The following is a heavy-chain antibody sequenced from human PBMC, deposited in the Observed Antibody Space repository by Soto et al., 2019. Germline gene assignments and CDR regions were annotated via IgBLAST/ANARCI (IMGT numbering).Heavy chain of an antibody. CDR3: ARVRLRGPLGGYQPLVWGGVYFDY. Sequence: QVQLVQSGAEVKKPGASVMVSCKASGYTFTSYGISWVRQAPGQGLEWMGWISAYNGNTNYAQKLQGRVTMTTDTSTSTAYMELRSLRADGTAVYYCARVRLRGPLGGYQPLVWGGVYFDYWGQGTLVTVSS. D-gene: IGHD2-2*01. CDR2: ISAYNGNT. CDR1: GYTFTSYG. V-gene: IGHV1-18*04. J-gene: IGHJ4*02.